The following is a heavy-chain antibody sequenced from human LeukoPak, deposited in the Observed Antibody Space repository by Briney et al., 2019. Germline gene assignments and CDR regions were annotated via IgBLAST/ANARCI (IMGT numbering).Heavy chain of an antibody. D-gene: IGHD2-15*01. V-gene: IGHV3-7*01. Sequence: PGGSLRLSCAASGFTFSSYWMSWVRQAPGKGLEWVANIKQDGSAKYYVDSVKGRFTISRDNSKNTLYLQMNSLRAEDTAVYYCARNPRYCSGGSCYYFDYWGQGTLVTVSS. J-gene: IGHJ4*02. CDR2: IKQDGSAK. CDR3: ARNPRYCSGGSCYYFDY. CDR1: GFTFSSYW.